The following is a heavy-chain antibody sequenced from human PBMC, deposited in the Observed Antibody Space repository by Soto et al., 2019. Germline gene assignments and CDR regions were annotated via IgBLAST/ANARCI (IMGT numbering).Heavy chain of an antibody. CDR2: IWYDGSNK. V-gene: IGHV3-33*01. D-gene: IGHD6-19*01. CDR1: GFTFSSYG. Sequence: QVQLVESGGGVVQPGRSLRLSCAASGFTFSSYGMHWVRQAPGKGLEWVAVIWYDGSNKYYADSVKGRFTISRDNSKNTLYLQMNSLRAEYTAVYYCAREGVAVAGTGDAFDIWGKGTMVTVSS. J-gene: IGHJ3*02. CDR3: AREGVAVAGTGDAFDI.